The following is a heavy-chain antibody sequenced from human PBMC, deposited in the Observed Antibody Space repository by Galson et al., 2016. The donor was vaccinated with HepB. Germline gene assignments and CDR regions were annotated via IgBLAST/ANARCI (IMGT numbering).Heavy chain of an antibody. CDR3: ANSYSSSSVDSFDI. V-gene: IGHV4-30-2*01. Sequence: TLSLTCAVSGASISGSGYSWSWIRQPPGKGLEWIGYIFQSGSTYYNPSLKSRVTISIDRSKNQFSLKLNSMTAADTAVYYCANSYSSSSVDSFDIWGQGTMVTVSS. J-gene: IGHJ3*02. CDR2: IFQSGST. D-gene: IGHD6-6*01. CDR1: GASISGSGYS.